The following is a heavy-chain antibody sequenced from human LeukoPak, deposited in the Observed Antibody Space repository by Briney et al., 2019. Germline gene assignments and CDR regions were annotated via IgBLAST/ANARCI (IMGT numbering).Heavy chain of an antibody. J-gene: IGHJ3*02. CDR2: IYYSGST. CDR3: ARLGYYDSRDDAFDX. D-gene: IGHD3-22*01. V-gene: IGHV4-39*01. Sequence: PSETLSLTCTVSGGSISSSSYYWGWIRQPPGKGLEWIGSIYYSGSTYYNPSLKSRVTISVDTSKNQFSLKPSSVTAADTAVYYCARLGYYDSRDDAFDXWXQGTMVTVSS. CDR1: GGSISSSSYY.